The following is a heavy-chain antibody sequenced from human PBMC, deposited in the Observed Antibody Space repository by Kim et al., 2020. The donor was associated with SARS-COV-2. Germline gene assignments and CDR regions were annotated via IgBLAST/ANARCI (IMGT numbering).Heavy chain of an antibody. Sequence: GGSLRLSCAASGFTFSSYAMSWVRQAPGKGLEWVSAISGSGGSTYYADSVKGRFTISRDNSKNTLYLQMNSLRAEDTAVYYCAKDSSTYYYDSSGYYYFDYWGQGTLVTVSS. V-gene: IGHV3-23*01. CDR3: AKDSSTYYYDSSGYYYFDY. CDR2: ISGSGGST. CDR1: GFTFSSYA. J-gene: IGHJ4*02. D-gene: IGHD3-22*01.